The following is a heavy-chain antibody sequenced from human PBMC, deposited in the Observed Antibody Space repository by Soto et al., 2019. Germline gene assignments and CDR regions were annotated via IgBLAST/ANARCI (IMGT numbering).Heavy chain of an antibody. CDR2: IYTSGST. Sequence: KTSETLSLTCTVSGGSISSYYWSWIRQPAGKGLEWIGRIYTSGSTNYNPSLKSRVTMSVDTSKNQFSLKLSSVTAADTAVYYCARDSAAAGTHYYFDYWGQGTLVTVSS. D-gene: IGHD6-13*01. V-gene: IGHV4-4*07. J-gene: IGHJ4*02. CDR3: ARDSAAAGTHYYFDY. CDR1: GGSISSYY.